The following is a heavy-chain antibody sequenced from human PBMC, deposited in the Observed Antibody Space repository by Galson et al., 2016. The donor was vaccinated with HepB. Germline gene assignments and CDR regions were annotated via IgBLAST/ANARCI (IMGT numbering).Heavy chain of an antibody. CDR1: GFTFSSYG. D-gene: IGHD5-24*01. CDR2: ISADGSQT. V-gene: IGHV3-30*03. J-gene: IGHJ4*02. Sequence: SLRLSCAASGFTFSSYGMHWVRQAPGKGLESVAVISADGSQTYYARSAKGRFTISRDNSKNTLYLQMNSLIIEDTAVYYCARDRGDGYNQIDYWGQGALVTVSS. CDR3: ARDRGDGYNQIDY.